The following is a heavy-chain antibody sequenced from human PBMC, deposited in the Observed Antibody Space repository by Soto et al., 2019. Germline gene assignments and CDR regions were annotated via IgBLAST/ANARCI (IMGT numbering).Heavy chain of an antibody. J-gene: IGHJ6*02. Sequence: EEQLVESGGGLVQPGGSLRLSCAASGFSFSRTWMQWVRQAPGKGLVWVSRIKNDGTSTIYADSVKGRFTISRDNAKNTVYLQMNSLRPEDTAVYYCARDHYYTIDVWGQGTTVTVSS. CDR2: IKNDGTST. CDR3: ARDHYYTIDV. CDR1: GFSFSRTW. V-gene: IGHV3-74*01.